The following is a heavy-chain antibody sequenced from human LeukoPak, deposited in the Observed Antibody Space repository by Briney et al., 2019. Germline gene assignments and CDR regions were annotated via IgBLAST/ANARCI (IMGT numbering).Heavy chain of an antibody. CDR2: ISGDGTTT. D-gene: IGHD6-13*01. Sequence: PGGSLRLACETYGFTFGTSWMHGVRRAPGKGLVWVSRISGDGTTTTYADSVKGRFTISRDNAKNTLFLQMNSLRVDDTAVYYCTRVRSSSWYDYWGQGALVTVSS. CDR1: GFTFGTSW. J-gene: IGHJ4*02. CDR3: TRVRSSSWYDY. V-gene: IGHV3-74*01.